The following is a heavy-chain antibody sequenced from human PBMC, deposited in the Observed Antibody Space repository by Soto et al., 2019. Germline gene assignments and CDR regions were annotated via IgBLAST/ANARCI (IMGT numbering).Heavy chain of an antibody. CDR1: GFTFSNYW. J-gene: IGHJ4*02. CDR3: GGGTAFDF. CDR2: IKQDGSQQ. Sequence: EVQLVESGGGLVQPGGSLRLSCAASGFTFSNYWMNWVRQAPGKGLEWVANIKQDGSQQYYLDSVMGRFTVSRDNAKNSLYLQMNSLRADDTAVYYCGGGTAFDFWGQGALVTVSS. D-gene: IGHD1-1*01. V-gene: IGHV3-7*01.